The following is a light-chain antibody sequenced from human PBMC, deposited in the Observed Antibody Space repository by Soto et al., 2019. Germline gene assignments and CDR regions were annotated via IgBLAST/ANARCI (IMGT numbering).Light chain of an antibody. V-gene: IGLV2-14*03. CDR1: SSDVGDHNY. CDR2: AVS. J-gene: IGLJ2*01. CDR3: SSYTTSSTLI. Sequence: QAVVTQPASVSGSPGQSITISCTGTSSDVGDHNYVSWYQQQPGKAPKLMIYAVSNRPSGVSNRFSGSKSGNTASLTISGLPADDEDDYYCSSYTTSSTLIFGGGTKLTVL.